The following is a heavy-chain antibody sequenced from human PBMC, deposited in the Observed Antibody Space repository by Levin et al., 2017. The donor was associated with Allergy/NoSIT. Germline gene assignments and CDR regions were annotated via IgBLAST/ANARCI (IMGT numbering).Heavy chain of an antibody. CDR1: GGSISSGGYY. D-gene: IGHD3-16*01. V-gene: IGHV4-31*03. CDR2: IYYSGST. CDR3: AREGDLEARYFDL. Sequence: SETLSLTCTVSGGSISSGGYYWSWIRQHPGKGLEWIGYIYYSGSTYYNPSLKSRVTISVDTSKNQFSLKLSSVTAADTAVYYCAREGDLEARYFDLWGRGTLVTVSS. J-gene: IGHJ2*01.